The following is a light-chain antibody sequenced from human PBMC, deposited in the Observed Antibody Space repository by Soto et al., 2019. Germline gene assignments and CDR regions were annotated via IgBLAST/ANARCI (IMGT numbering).Light chain of an antibody. CDR3: QHYGSLVLT. V-gene: IGKV3-20*01. CDR2: GAS. J-gene: IGKJ4*01. Sequence: ESVLTQSPGTLSLSPGERATLSCRASQSVSSSYLAWYQQKPGQAPRLLIYGASSRATGIPDRFSGSGSGTDFALTISRREPEGFALYYCQHYGSLVLTFGGGTKVEIK. CDR1: QSVSSSY.